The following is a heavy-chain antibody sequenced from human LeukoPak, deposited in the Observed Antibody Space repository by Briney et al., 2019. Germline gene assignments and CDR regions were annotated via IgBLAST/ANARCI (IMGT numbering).Heavy chain of an antibody. J-gene: IGHJ3*02. CDR3: ARGGRGSAAVVAPRSFDI. Sequence: GGSLRLSSAASGFIVSSIPMVWVRQAPGKGLEWVSVTYTGGNSYYADSVKGRFIISRDISKNTLYLQMNSLRAEDSALYYCARGGRGSAAVVAPRSFDIWGQGTMVTVSS. D-gene: IGHD3-22*01. V-gene: IGHV3-53*01. CDR1: GFIVSSIP. CDR2: TYTGGNS.